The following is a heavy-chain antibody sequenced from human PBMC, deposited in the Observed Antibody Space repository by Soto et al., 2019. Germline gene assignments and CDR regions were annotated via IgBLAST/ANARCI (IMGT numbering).Heavy chain of an antibody. CDR2: IYYSGST. CDR1: GGWIRSYY. J-gene: IGHJ6*02. D-gene: IGHD6-13*01. CDR3: ASGPYSSSWYGGMDV. Sequence: SETLSLTSAVSGGWIRSYYWSWIRQPPGKGLEWIGYIYYSGSTNYNPSLKSRVTISVDTSKNQFSLKLSSVTAADTAVYYCASGPYSSSWYGGMDVWGQGTTVTVSS. V-gene: IGHV4-59*01.